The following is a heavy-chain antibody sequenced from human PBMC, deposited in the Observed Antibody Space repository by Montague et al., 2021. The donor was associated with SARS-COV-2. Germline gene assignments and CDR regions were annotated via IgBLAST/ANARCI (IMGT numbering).Heavy chain of an antibody. CDR2: IYYSGST. CDR1: GGSISSSSYY. D-gene: IGHD3-10*01. J-gene: IGHJ4*02. V-gene: IGHV4-39*01. Sequence: SETLSLTCTVSGGSISSSSYYWGWIRQPPGKGLEWIGSIYYSGSTYYXPSLESRVTISVDTSKNQLSLKLSSVTAADTAVYYCARHYYGSGSYYLGEFDYWGQGTLVTVSS. CDR3: ARHYYGSGSYYLGEFDY.